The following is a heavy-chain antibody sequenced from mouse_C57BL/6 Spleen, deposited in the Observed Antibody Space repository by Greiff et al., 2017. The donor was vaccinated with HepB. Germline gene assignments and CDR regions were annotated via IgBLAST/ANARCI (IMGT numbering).Heavy chain of an antibody. CDR2: IWWDDDK. J-gene: IGHJ2*01. CDR3: ARGFYYYGSSYAFDY. V-gene: IGHV8-8*01. D-gene: IGHD1-1*01. Sequence: QVTLKVSGPGILQPSQTLSLTCSFSGFSLSTFGMGVGWFRQPSGKGLEWLAHIWWDDDKYYNPALKSRLTISKDTSKNQVFLKIANVDTADTATYYCARGFYYYGSSYAFDYWGQGTTLTVSS. CDR1: GFSLSTFGMG.